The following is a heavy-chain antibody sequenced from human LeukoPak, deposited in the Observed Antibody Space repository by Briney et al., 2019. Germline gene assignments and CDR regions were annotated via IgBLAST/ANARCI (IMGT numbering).Heavy chain of an antibody. D-gene: IGHD4-17*01. Sequence: ASVKVSCKVSGYTLTELSRHWVRQAPGKGLEWMGGFDPEDGETIYAQKFQGRVTMTEDTSTDTAYMELSSLRSEDTAVYYCATYFDYGDYRAFDYWGQGTLVTVSS. J-gene: IGHJ4*02. CDR2: FDPEDGET. CDR1: GYTLTELS. V-gene: IGHV1-24*01. CDR3: ATYFDYGDYRAFDY.